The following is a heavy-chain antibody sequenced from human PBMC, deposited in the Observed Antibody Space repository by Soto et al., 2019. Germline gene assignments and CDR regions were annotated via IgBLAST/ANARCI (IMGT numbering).Heavy chain of an antibody. CDR1: GGSFSGYY. Sequence: SETLSLTCAVYGGSFSGYYWSWIRQPPGKGLEWIGEINHSGSTNYNPSLKSRVTISVDTSKNQFSLKLSSVTAADSAVYFCARLGGLATISYYFDFWGPGALVTVSS. D-gene: IGHD3-16*01. J-gene: IGHJ4*02. CDR3: ARLGGLATISYYFDF. V-gene: IGHV4-34*01. CDR2: INHSGST.